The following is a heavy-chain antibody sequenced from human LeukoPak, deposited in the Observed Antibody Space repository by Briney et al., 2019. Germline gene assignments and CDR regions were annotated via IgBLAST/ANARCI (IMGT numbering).Heavy chain of an antibody. CDR2: DRYSGTT. J-gene: IGHJ4*02. V-gene: IGHV4-39*01. CDR1: GGSISSSTSY. D-gene: IGHD3-22*01. Sequence: SETLSLTCTVSGGSISSSTSYWGWIRQPPGKGLEWIGSDRYSGTTYYSPSLKSRLSISIDTSKNQFSLRLTSVTAADTAVYFCARHYYDSSGSYWGYYFDSWGQGTLVTVSS. CDR3: ARHYYDSSGSYWGYYFDS.